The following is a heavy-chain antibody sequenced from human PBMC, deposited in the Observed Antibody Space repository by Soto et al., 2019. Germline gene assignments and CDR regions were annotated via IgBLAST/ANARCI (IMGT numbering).Heavy chain of an antibody. CDR1: GYTFTSYA. CDR2: INAGNGNT. V-gene: IGHV1-3*01. D-gene: IGHD3-3*01. J-gene: IGHJ5*02. CDR3: ATGKQRITIFGVVSSWFDP. Sequence: ASVKVSCKASGYTFTSYAMHLVRQAPGQRLEWMGWINAGNGNTKYSQKFQGRVTITRDTSASTAYMELSSLRSEDTAVYYCATGKQRITIFGVVSSWFDPWGQGTLVTVSS.